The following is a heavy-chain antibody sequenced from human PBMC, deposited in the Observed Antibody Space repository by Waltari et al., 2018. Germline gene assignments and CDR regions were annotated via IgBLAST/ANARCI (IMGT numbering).Heavy chain of an antibody. D-gene: IGHD6-19*01. J-gene: IGHJ4*02. Sequence: QVQLQESGPGLVKPSETLSLTCAVSGYSISSGYYWGWIRQPPGKGLEWIGSIYYSGSTYYNPSLKSRVTISVDTSKNQFSLKLSSVTAADTAVYYCARQRIGIAVAPADYWGQGTLVTVSS. CDR3: ARQRIGIAVAPADY. V-gene: IGHV4-38-2*01. CDR2: IYYSGST. CDR1: GYSISSGYY.